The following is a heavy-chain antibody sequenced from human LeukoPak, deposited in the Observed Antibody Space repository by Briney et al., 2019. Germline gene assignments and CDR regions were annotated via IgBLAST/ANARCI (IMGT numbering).Heavy chain of an antibody. V-gene: IGHV1-46*01. D-gene: IGHD3-10*01. J-gene: IGHJ4*02. CDR1: GYTFTSYY. CDR2: INPSGGST. CDR3: ARKWFGETSFDY. Sequence: ASMKVSCKASGYTFTSYYMHWVRQAPGQGLEWMGIINPSGGSTSYAQKFQGRVTMTRDMSTSTVYMELSSLRSEDTAVYYCARKWFGETSFDYWGQGTLVTVSS.